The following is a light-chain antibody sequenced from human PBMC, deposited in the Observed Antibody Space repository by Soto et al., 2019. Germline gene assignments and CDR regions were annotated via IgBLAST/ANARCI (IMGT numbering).Light chain of an antibody. V-gene: IGKV1-5*03. CDR1: QSISSW. CDR2: KAS. Sequence: DIQMTQSPSTLSASVGDRITITCRAIQSISSWLAWFQQKPGRAPKLLIHKASTLESGVPSRFSGSGSGAEFSLTISSLQPDDFAPYYCQQYNSYPWTFGQGTKVDIK. J-gene: IGKJ1*01. CDR3: QQYNSYPWT.